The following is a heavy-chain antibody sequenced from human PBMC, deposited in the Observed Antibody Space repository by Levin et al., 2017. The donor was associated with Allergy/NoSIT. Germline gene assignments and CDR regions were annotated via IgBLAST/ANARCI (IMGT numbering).Heavy chain of an antibody. CDR2: LYSGGTT. J-gene: IGHJ2*01. D-gene: IGHD4/OR15-4a*01. V-gene: IGHV3-53*01. Sequence: SCAASGFTVSSNYISWVRQAPGKGLEWVSVLYSGGTTYYADSVKGRFTISRDNSKNTLYLHMNSLSAEDTAVYYCARDRAPPSAWYFDVWGRGTLVTVSS. CDR1: GFTVSSNY. CDR3: ARDRAPPSAWYFDV.